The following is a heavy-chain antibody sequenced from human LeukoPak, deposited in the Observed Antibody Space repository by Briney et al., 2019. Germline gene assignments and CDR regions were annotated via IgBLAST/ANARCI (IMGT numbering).Heavy chain of an antibody. CDR3: ARTWGYGNFDY. CDR1: GFTFSSYE. V-gene: IGHV3-74*01. CDR2: INSDGSST. Sequence: GGSLRLSCAASGFTFSSYEMNWVRQAPGKGLVWVSRINSDGSSTSYADSVKGRFTISRDNAKNTLYLQMDSLRAEDTAVYYCARTWGYGNFDYWGQGTLGTVSS. J-gene: IGHJ4*02. D-gene: IGHD3-16*01.